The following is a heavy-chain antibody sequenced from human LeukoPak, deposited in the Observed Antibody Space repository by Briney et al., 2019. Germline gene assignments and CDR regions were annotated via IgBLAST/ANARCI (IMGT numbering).Heavy chain of an antibody. Sequence: PGGSLRLSCAASGFTFGNAWMSWVRQAPGKGLEWVGRIKSKTDGGTTDYAAPVKGRFIISRDDSKNTLYLQMNSLKTEDTAVYYCTSSNYDSSGYYSYWGQGTLVTVSS. CDR2: IKSKTDGGTT. CDR1: GFTFGNAW. D-gene: IGHD3-22*01. CDR3: TSSNYDSSGYYSY. J-gene: IGHJ4*02. V-gene: IGHV3-15*01.